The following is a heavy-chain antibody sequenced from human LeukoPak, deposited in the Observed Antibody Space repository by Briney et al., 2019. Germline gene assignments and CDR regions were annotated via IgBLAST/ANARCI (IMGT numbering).Heavy chain of an antibody. CDR2: ISWNSGRR. CDR1: GFTFDDYA. V-gene: IGHV3-9*01. D-gene: IGHD3-22*01. Sequence: PGGSLRLSCVGSGFTFDDYAMHWVRQAPGKGLEWVSGISWNSGRRGYADSVKGRFTISRDNAKTSLYLQMNSLRAEDTAVYYCAKDDYYDTSGYRDWGQGTLVTVSS. J-gene: IGHJ4*02. CDR3: AKDDYYDTSGYRD.